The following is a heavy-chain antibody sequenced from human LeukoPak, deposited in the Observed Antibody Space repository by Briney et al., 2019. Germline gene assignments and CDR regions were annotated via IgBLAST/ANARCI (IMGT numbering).Heavy chain of an antibody. CDR2: INPNSGGT. D-gene: IGHD5-18*01. V-gene: IGHV1-2*02. CDR1: GYTFTGYY. J-gene: IGHJ6*03. Sequence: GASVKVSCKASGYTFTGYYMHWVRQAPGQGLEWMGWINPNSGGTNYAQKFQGRVTMTRDTSISTAYMELSRLRSDDTAVYYCARDLGTAMVSHYYYMDVWGKGTTVTVSS. CDR3: ARDLGTAMVSHYYYMDV.